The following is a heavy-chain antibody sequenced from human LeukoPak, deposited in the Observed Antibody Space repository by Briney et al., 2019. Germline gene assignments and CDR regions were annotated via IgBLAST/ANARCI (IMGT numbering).Heavy chain of an antibody. CDR1: GYSFASYW. Sequence: GESLKISCKGSGYSFASYWIGWVRRVPGKGLEWMGIIYPGDSDTRYSPSFQGQVTISADKSISTAYLQWSSLKASDTAMYYCARAGAMVRGVIITLADYWGQGTLVTVSS. CDR2: IYPGDSDT. D-gene: IGHD3-10*01. J-gene: IGHJ4*02. CDR3: ARAGAMVRGVIITLADY. V-gene: IGHV5-51*01.